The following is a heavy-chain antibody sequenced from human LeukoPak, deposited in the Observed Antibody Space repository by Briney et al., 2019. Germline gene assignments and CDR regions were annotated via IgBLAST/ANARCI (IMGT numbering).Heavy chain of an antibody. Sequence: GGSLRLSCAASGFTVSSNYMSWVRRAPGKGLEWVSVIYSGGSTYYADSVRGRFTISRDNAKNSLYLQINSLRDEDTAVYYCARETVGLDYWGQGTLVTVSS. CDR2: IYSGGST. CDR1: GFTVSSNY. D-gene: IGHD4-23*01. V-gene: IGHV3-53*01. J-gene: IGHJ4*02. CDR3: ARETVGLDY.